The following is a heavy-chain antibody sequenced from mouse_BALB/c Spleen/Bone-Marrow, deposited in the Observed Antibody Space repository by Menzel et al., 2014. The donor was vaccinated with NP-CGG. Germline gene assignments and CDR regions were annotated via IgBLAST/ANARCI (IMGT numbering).Heavy chain of an antibody. CDR3: ARWENCAMDY. CDR1: GFNIKDIY. Sequence: SGAQLVKPGASVKLSCTCSGFNIKDIYMHWVKQIPEQGLEWFGWFDPANGNTKYDPKFQGKATITADTYSNTAYLQRSSLTSEDTAVYYCARWENCAMDYWGQGTSVTVSS. CDR2: FDPANGNT. J-gene: IGHJ4*01. V-gene: IGHV14-3*02. D-gene: IGHD4-1*01.